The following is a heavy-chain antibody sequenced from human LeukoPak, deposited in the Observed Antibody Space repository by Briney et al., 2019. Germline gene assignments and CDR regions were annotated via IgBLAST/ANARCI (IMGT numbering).Heavy chain of an antibody. CDR2: ISSDSNYI. CDR1: GFTFSSYS. CDR3: ARVRHMVGATDFDY. V-gene: IGHV3-21*01. D-gene: IGHD1-26*01. Sequence: GGSLRLSCVASGFTFSSYSMNWVRQAPGKGPEWVSSISSDSNYIYYADSVKGRFTISRDNAKNSLYLQMNSLRAEDTAVYYCARVRHMVGATDFDYWGQGTLVTVSS. J-gene: IGHJ4*02.